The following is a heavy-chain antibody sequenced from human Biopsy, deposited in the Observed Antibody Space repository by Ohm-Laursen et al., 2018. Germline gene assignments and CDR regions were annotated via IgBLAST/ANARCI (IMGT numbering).Heavy chain of an antibody. CDR3: AADINVWNVNY. Sequence: ASVKVSCKASGYTLTALSMHWVRQAPGRGLEWMGGFAPENGKTIYAQKFQGRITMTEDTSTDTAYMELSSLKSEDTAVYYCAADINVWNVNYWGQGTQVTVSS. V-gene: IGHV1-24*01. CDR2: FAPENGKT. D-gene: IGHD1-1*01. J-gene: IGHJ4*02. CDR1: GYTLTALS.